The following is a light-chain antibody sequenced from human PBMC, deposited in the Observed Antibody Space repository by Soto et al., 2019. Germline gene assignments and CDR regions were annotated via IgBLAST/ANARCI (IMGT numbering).Light chain of an antibody. J-gene: IGKJ1*01. CDR3: QQYGSLPRT. CDR1: QSVSSNY. Sequence: EIVLTQSPATLSLSPGERATLSCRASQSVSSNYLAWYQQKPGQAPRLLIYGASSRATGIPDRFSGSESGTDFTLTISRLEPEDFAVYYCQQYGSLPRTFGQGTKVDIK. CDR2: GAS. V-gene: IGKV3-20*01.